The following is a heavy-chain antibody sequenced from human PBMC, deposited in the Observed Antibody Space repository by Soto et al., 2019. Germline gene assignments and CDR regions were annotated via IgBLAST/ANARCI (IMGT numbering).Heavy chain of an antibody. Sequence: QVQLVQSGAEVKKPGASVKVSCKASGYTFTGYQMHWVRQAPGQGLEWMGWFNPNSGGTNYAQKFQGRVTMIGETSISSAYMELNRLTADDAAVYYLGSGRDIVAPVNWGQGTLVSVCS. V-gene: IGHV1-2*02. CDR2: FNPNSGGT. CDR1: GYTFTGYQ. CDR3: GSGRDIVAPVN. J-gene: IGHJ4*02. D-gene: IGHD5-12*01.